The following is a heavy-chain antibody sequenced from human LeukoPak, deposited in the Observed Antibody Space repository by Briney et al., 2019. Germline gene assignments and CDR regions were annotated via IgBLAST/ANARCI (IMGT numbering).Heavy chain of an antibody. J-gene: IGHJ6*03. Sequence: PGGSLRLSCAASGFTFSSYAMHWVRQAPGKGLEYVSAISSNGGSTYYANSVKGRFTISRDNPKNTLYLQMGSLRAEDMAVYYCARGPLTQYYYYYYYMDVWGKGTTVTVSS. D-gene: IGHD4/OR15-4a*01. CDR2: ISSNGGST. CDR1: GFTFSSYA. V-gene: IGHV3-64*01. CDR3: ARGPLTQYYYYYYYMDV.